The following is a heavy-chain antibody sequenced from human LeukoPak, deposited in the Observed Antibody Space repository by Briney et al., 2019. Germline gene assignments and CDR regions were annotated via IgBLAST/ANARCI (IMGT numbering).Heavy chain of an antibody. CDR2: IRYDGSNK. J-gene: IGHJ6*04. CDR3: AKDLQLGDIVVVPGFPMDV. CDR1: GGTFSSYG. D-gene: IGHD2-2*01. V-gene: IGHV3-30*02. Sequence: SCKASGGTFSSYGMHWVRQAPGKGLEWVAFIRYDGSNKYYADSVKGRFTISRDNSKNTLYLQMNSLRAEDTAVYYCAKDLQLGDIVVVPGFPMDVWGKGTTVTVSS.